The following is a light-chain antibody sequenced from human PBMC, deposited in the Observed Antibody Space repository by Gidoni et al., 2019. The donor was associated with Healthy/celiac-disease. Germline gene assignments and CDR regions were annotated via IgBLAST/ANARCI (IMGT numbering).Light chain of an antibody. Sequence: EIVLTQSPATLSLSPGERATLSCRASQSVSSYLAWYQQKPGQAPRLLIYDASNRATGIPARFSGRGSGTDFTLTISSLEPEDFAVYDGQQRSNWPWTFGQGTKVEIK. CDR2: DAS. J-gene: IGKJ1*01. CDR3: QQRSNWPWT. V-gene: IGKV3-11*01. CDR1: QSVSSY.